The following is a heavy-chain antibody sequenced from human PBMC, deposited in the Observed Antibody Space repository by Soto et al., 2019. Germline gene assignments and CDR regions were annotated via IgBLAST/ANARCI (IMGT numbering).Heavy chain of an antibody. D-gene: IGHD3-22*01. CDR3: ARAPNYYDSNGYYSAVGAFDI. CDR2: IYYSGST. CDR1: GGSISSGGYY. J-gene: IGHJ3*02. V-gene: IGHV4-31*03. Sequence: SETLSLTCTVSGGSISSGGYYWSWIRQHPGKGLEWIGYIYYSGSTYYNPSLKSRVTISVDTSKNQFSLKLSSVTAADTAVYYCARAPNYYDSNGYYSAVGAFDIWGQGTMVTVSS.